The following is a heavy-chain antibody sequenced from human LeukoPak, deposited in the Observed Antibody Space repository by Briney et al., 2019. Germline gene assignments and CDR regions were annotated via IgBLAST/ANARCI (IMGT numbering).Heavy chain of an antibody. Sequence: GGSLRLSCAASGFTFSSYSMNWVRQAPGKGLEWVSSISSSSSYIYYADSVKGRFTISRDNAKNSLHLQMNSLRTEDTALYYCAKTGAAAGPSGMDVWGQGTTVTVSS. J-gene: IGHJ6*02. CDR2: ISSSSSYI. V-gene: IGHV3-21*04. CDR1: GFTFSSYS. CDR3: AKTGAAAGPSGMDV. D-gene: IGHD6-13*01.